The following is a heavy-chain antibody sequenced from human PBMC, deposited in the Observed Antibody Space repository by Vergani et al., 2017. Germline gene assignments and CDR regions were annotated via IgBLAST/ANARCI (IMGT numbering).Heavy chain of an antibody. Sequence: EVQLVESGGGSVQPGRSLRLSCAASGFTFDDYAMHWVRQAPGKGLEWVSGINWNSDSIAYADSVKGRFTISRDNAKNSLHLQMNSLRAEDTALYYCVKDIAASGNYWYFDLWGRGTLVTVSS. CDR3: VKDIAASGNYWYFDL. V-gene: IGHV3-9*01. J-gene: IGHJ2*01. CDR1: GFTFDDYA. D-gene: IGHD6-13*01. CDR2: INWNSDSI.